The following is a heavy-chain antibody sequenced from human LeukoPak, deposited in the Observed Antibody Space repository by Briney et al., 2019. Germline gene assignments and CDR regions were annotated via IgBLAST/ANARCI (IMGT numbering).Heavy chain of an antibody. V-gene: IGHV3-33*01. CDR2: IWNDGSNK. Sequence: GGSLRLSCAASGFTFSSYGMHWVRQAPGKGLEWVAVIWNDGSNKYYADSVKGRFTISRDNSKNTLYLQMNSLRAEDTAVYYCAAQFNDILTGYYNRPFDYWGQGTLVTVSS. CDR1: GFTFSSYG. J-gene: IGHJ4*02. CDR3: AAQFNDILTGYYNRPFDY. D-gene: IGHD3-9*01.